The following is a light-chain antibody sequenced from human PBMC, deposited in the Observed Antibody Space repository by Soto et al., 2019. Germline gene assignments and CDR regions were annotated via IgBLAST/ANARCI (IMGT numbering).Light chain of an antibody. V-gene: IGKV3-11*01. Sequence: EIVLTQSPATLSLSPGERATLSCRASQSVRGYLAWYQQKPGQAPRLLTYDSGNRATGIPARFSGSGSGSGSGSGTEFTLTISSLQSEDFAVYYCQQFHKWPPITFGGGTKVDIK. CDR3: QQFHKWPPIT. J-gene: IGKJ4*01. CDR2: DSG. CDR1: QSVRGY.